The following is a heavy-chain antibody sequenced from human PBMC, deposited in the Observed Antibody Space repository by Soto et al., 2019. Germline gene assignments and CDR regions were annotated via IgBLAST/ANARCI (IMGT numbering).Heavy chain of an antibody. J-gene: IGHJ6*02. Sequence: QVQLVQSGDEVKKPGASVKVSCKASGYIFVNYGIAWVRQAPGQGLEWMGWISPYTGNTHSATKVQGRLTITTDTSTSTADMDLGSLTSYDTAVYYCVMVDNYVTPTPQDVWGQGTTVTVSS. D-gene: IGHD3-16*01. CDR1: GYIFVNYG. V-gene: IGHV1-18*01. CDR2: ISPYTGNT. CDR3: VMVDNYVTPTPQDV.